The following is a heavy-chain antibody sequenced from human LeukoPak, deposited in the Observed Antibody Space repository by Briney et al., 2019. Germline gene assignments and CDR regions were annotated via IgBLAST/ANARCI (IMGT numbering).Heavy chain of an antibody. CDR1: GGSFSGYY. CDR2: INHSGST. J-gene: IGHJ4*02. Sequence: SETLSLTCAVYGGSFSGYYWSWIRQPPGKGLEWIGEINHSGSTNYNPPLKSRVTISVDTSKNQFSLKLSSVTAADTAVYYCARGIPDQYCSSTSCYTPFGYWGQGTLVTVSS. D-gene: IGHD2-2*02. V-gene: IGHV4-34*01. CDR3: ARGIPDQYCSSTSCYTPFGY.